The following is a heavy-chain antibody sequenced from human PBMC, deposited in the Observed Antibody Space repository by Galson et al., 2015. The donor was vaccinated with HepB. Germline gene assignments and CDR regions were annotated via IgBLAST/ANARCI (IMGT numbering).Heavy chain of an antibody. CDR1: GFTFSKYG. J-gene: IGHJ6*03. Sequence: SLRLSCAPSGFTFSKYGIHWVRQAPGKGLEWVGVVWYDGSNKYYADSVKGRFTISRDNSKNTLYLQMNSLRAEDTALYYCAREANRNCPRGLYMDVWGKGTTVTVSS. CDR2: VWYDGSNK. D-gene: IGHD1-7*01. V-gene: IGHV3-33*01. CDR3: AREANRNCPRGLYMDV.